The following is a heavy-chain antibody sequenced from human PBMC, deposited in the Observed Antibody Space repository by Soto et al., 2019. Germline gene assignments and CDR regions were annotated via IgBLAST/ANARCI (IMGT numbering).Heavy chain of an antibody. J-gene: IGHJ4*02. CDR3: ARGVFYSYGSSGYSPDY. CDR1: GFTSSSYV. V-gene: IGHV3-30-3*01. Sequence: PGGSRRFPGKGPGFTSSSYVIHWVRQAPGKGLEWVQLISFDGSKKNYADSVKGRFTISRDNSKNMMYLQMNSLRPEDTAVYYCARGVFYSYGSSGYSPDYWGQGTLVTVSS. CDR2: ISFDGSKK. D-gene: IGHD3-22*01.